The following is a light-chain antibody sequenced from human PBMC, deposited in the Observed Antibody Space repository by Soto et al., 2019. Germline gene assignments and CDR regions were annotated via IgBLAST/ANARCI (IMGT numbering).Light chain of an antibody. Sequence: IELSPAPGTLSLSPGESATLSCRASQSVSRYLAWYQQKPGQAPRLVIYDASYRATGIPARFSGSGPGTDFTLTISSLEPEDFAVYYCQQRSNWITVGQGTRLEI. J-gene: IGKJ5*01. CDR2: DAS. CDR1: QSVSRY. CDR3: QQRSNWIT. V-gene: IGKV3-11*01.